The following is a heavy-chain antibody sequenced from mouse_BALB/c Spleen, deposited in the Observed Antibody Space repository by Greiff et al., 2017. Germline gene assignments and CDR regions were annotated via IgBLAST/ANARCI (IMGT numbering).Heavy chain of an antibody. CDR3: ARLRGGYYDYFDY. J-gene: IGHJ2*01. Sequence: EVKLVESGGGLVQPGGSRKLSRAASGFTFSSFGMHWGRQAPEKGPEWVAYISSGSSTIYYADTVKGRFTIARDKPKNTLFLQMTSLRSEDTAMYDCARLRGGYYDYFDYWGQGTTLTVSS. CDR1: GFTFSSFG. V-gene: IGHV5-17*02. D-gene: IGHD2-3*01. CDR2: ISSGSSTI.